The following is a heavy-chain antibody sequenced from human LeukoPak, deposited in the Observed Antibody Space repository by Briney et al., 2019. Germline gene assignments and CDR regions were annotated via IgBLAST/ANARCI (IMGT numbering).Heavy chain of an antibody. CDR3: ATDAVGDSWSDY. Sequence: AGGSLRLSCLASGFSFSSYWMNWVRQAQGKGPEWLANIEQDGSQTYYVDSVKGRFTISRDNAKNSLYLQMNSLRAGDTAVYYCATDAVGDSWSDYWGQGTLVTVSS. V-gene: IGHV3-7*01. CDR1: GFSFSSYW. CDR2: IEQDGSQT. J-gene: IGHJ4*02. D-gene: IGHD6-13*01.